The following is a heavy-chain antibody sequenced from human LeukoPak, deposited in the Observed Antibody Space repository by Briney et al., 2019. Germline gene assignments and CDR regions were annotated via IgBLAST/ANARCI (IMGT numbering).Heavy chain of an antibody. CDR2: ISAHDGTR. CDR1: GYTFTNYG. J-gene: IGHJ4*02. D-gene: IGHD6-19*01. Sequence: ASVKVSCKASGYTFTNYGITWVRQAPGQGLEWMGWISAHDGTRNYALKHEDRVTMTTDTSTSTAYMELRGLRSDDTAVYYCARRSTLYSSGRIYFDYWGQGTLVTVSS. V-gene: IGHV1-18*01. CDR3: ARRSTLYSSGRIYFDY.